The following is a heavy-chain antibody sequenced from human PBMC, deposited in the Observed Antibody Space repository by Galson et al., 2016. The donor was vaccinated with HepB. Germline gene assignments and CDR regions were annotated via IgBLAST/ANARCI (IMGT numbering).Heavy chain of an antibody. D-gene: IGHD5-18*01. CDR2: IWYDGSNK. J-gene: IGHJ4*02. CDR3: ATGRGYNYGFLDS. V-gene: IGHV3-33*01. CDR1: GFTFSSCG. Sequence: SLRLSCAASGFTFSSCGMHWVRQAPGKGLEWVAVIWYDGSNKYYADSVKGRFTISRDNHNNTLYLQMNSLRAEDTAVYYWATGRGYNYGFLDSWGQGTLVTVSS.